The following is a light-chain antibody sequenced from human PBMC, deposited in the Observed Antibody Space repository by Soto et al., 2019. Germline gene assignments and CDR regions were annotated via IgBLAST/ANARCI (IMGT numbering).Light chain of an antibody. Sequence: QSVLTQPASVSESPGRSITIYCTGTSSDVGGYKYVSWYQQHPGKAPKLMIYEVSTWPSGVSNRFSGSKSGNTASLTISGLQAEDEADYYCSSYTSSSSHYVFGTGTKAPS. J-gene: IGLJ1*01. V-gene: IGLV2-14*01. CDR3: SSYTSSSSHYV. CDR2: EVS. CDR1: SSDVGGYKY.